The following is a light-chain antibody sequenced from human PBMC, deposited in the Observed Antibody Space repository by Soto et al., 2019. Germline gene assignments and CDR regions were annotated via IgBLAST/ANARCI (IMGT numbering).Light chain of an antibody. CDR3: QQANSFPHS. J-gene: IGKJ4*01. Sequence: DIQMTQSPSSVSASVGDRVTITCRATQGIGSWLACYQQKPGKAPNLLIYDASKLNSGVPSRFSGSGSGTDFSLTISSLQPEDFVTYYCQQANSFPHSFGGGTKVDIK. CDR1: QGIGSW. CDR2: DAS. V-gene: IGKV1-12*01.